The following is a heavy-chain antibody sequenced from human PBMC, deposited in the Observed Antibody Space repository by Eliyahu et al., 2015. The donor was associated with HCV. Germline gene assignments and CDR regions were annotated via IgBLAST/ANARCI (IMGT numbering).Heavy chain of an antibody. CDR1: GGPITTPSYY. Sequence: HLHLQESGPLLVKPSETLSLTCTVSGGPITTPSYYWGWIRQPPGKGLGVVVGVSFVVGIFYYPSLKSRVTISADTSKNQFSLKLYSVTAADTAVYYCARHGPAEWEGVDYWGQGTLVTVSS. V-gene: IGHV4-39*01. J-gene: IGHJ4*02. D-gene: IGHD1-26*01. CDR2: VSFVVGI. CDR3: ARHGPAEWEGVDY.